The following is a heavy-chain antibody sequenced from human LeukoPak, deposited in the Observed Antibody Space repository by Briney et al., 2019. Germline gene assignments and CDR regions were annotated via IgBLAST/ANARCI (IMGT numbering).Heavy chain of an antibody. CDR2: IHYSGST. D-gene: IGHD2-15*01. V-gene: IGHV4-39*07. Sequence: PSETLSLTCTVSGGSISSSSYYWGWIRQPPGKGLEWIGSIHYSGSTNYNPSLKSRVTISVDASKNQFSLKLSSVTAADTAVYYCARGYCSGGSCYSYYYYNYMDVWGKGTTVTVSS. J-gene: IGHJ6*03. CDR3: ARGYCSGGSCYSYYYYNYMDV. CDR1: GGSISSSSYY.